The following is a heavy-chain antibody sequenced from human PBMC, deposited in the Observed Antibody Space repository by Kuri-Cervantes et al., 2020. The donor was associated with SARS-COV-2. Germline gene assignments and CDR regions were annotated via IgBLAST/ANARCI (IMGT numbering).Heavy chain of an antibody. Sequence: GSLRLSCAVSGGSISSSNWWSWVRQPPGKGLEWIGEIYHSGSTNYNPSLKSRVTISVDTFKNQFSLKLSSVTAADTAVYYCARWIAAALDYWGQGTLVTVSS. D-gene: IGHD6-13*01. CDR1: GGSISSSNW. CDR3: ARWIAAALDY. CDR2: IYHSGST. V-gene: IGHV4-4*02. J-gene: IGHJ4*02.